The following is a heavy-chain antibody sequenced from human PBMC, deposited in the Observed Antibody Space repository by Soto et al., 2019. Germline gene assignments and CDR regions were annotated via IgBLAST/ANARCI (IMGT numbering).Heavy chain of an antibody. V-gene: IGHV4-30-2*01. D-gene: IGHD4-17*01. CDR1: RGSISGGGYY. CDR2: IYHSGST. J-gene: IGHJ4*02. CDR3: DISYGDYDVYFDY. Sequence: TMSLTCAVSRGSISGGGYYWSWNKQPPGKGLEWIGYIYHSGSTYYNPSLKSRVTISVDRSKNQFSLKLSSVTAADTAVYYCDISYGDYDVYFDYWGQGTLVTVSS.